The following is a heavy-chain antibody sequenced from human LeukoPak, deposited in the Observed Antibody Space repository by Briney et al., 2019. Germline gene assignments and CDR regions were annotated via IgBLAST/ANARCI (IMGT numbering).Heavy chain of an antibody. Sequence: GASVKVSCKASGGTFSSYAISWVRQAPGQGLEWMGRIIPIFGIANYAQKFQGRVTITADKSTSTAYMELSSLRSEDTAVYYCARDPLDTGEGSLPRAYYYYGMDVWGRGTTVTVSS. CDR1: GGTFSSYA. CDR2: IIPIFGIA. J-gene: IGHJ6*02. V-gene: IGHV1-69*04. CDR3: ARDPLDTGEGSLPRAYYYYGMDV. D-gene: IGHD1-26*01.